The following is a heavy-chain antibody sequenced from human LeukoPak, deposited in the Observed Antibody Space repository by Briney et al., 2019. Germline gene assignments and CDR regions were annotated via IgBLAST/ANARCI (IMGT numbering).Heavy chain of an antibody. Sequence: SETLSLTCVVSGGSISTYYWNWVRQPPGKGLEWIGYIYYSGSTKYNPSLKSRVTISVDTSKNQFSLKLSSVTAADTAVYYCARSYYGSGRYGPQFDYWGQGTLVTVSS. CDR2: IYYSGST. CDR3: ARSYYGSGRYGPQFDY. V-gene: IGHV4-59*01. J-gene: IGHJ4*02. D-gene: IGHD3-10*01. CDR1: GGSISTYY.